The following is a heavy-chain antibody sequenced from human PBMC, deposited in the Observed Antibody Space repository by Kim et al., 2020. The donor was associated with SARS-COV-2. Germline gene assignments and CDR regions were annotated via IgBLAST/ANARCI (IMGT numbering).Heavy chain of an antibody. CDR2: IYYSGST. D-gene: IGHD3-22*01. CDR3: ACSSGYYWGQWVFDY. CDR1: GGSISSSSYY. J-gene: IGHJ4*02. V-gene: IGHV4-39*01. Sequence: SETLSLTCTVSGGSISSSSYYWGWIRQPPGKGLEWIGSIYYSGSTYYNPSLKSRVTISVDTSKNQFSLKLSSVTAADTAVYYCACSSGYYWGQWVFDYWGQGTLVTVSS.